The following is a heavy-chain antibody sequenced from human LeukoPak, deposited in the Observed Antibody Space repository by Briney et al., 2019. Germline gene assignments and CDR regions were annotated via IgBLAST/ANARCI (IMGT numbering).Heavy chain of an antibody. D-gene: IGHD1-26*01. J-gene: IGHJ6*02. CDR3: VRSPRAPGTYYYYYGMDV. CDR1: GGSISSGSYY. V-gene: IGHV4-61*02. Sequence: PSQTLSLTCTVSGGSISSGSYYWSWIRQPAGTGLEWIGRIYTSGSTNYNPSLKSRVTISVDTSKNQFSLKLSSVTAADTAVYYCVRSPRAPGTYYYYYGMDVWGQGTTVTVSS. CDR2: IYTSGST.